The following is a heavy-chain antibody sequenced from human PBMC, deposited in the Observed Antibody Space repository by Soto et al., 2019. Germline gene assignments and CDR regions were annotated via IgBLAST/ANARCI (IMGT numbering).Heavy chain of an antibody. CDR2: ISYDGSNK. J-gene: IGHJ6*01. Sequence: QVQLVESGGGVVQPGRSLRLSCAASGFTFSSYAMHWVRQAPGKGLEWVAVISYDGSNKYYADSVKGRFTISRDNSKNTLYLQMNSLRAEDTAVYYCARSIAAAGTRGYYYGMDVW. CDR3: ARSIAAAGTRGYYYGMDV. V-gene: IGHV3-30-3*01. D-gene: IGHD6-13*01. CDR1: GFTFSSYA.